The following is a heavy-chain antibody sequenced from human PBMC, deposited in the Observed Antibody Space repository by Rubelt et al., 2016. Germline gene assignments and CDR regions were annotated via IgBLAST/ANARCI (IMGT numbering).Heavy chain of an antibody. CDR2: INSDGSNT. D-gene: IGHD4-11*01. Sequence: TFSSYWMHWVRQAPGKGLVWVSRINSDGSNTNYADSVKGRFTISRDNAENTLYLQMNSLRAEDTAVYYCARDNSNYVVSYNWFDAWGQGTLVTVSS. CDR1: TFSSYW. J-gene: IGHJ5*02. V-gene: IGHV3-74*01. CDR3: ARDNSNYVVSYNWFDA.